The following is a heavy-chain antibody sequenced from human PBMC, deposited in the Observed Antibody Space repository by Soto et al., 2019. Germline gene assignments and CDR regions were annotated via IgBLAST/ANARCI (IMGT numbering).Heavy chain of an antibody. CDR3: ASLSPGRYYFDY. J-gene: IGHJ4*02. CDR1: GGSISSGGYY. V-gene: IGHV4-31*03. Sequence: QVQLQESGPGLVKPSQTLSLTCTVSGGSISSGGYYWSWIRQHPGKGLEWIGYIYYSGSTNYNPSLRSRVTISVDTSKNQFSLRLTSVTAADTAVYYCASLSPGRYYFDYWGQGILVTVSS. D-gene: IGHD3-10*01. CDR2: IYYSGST.